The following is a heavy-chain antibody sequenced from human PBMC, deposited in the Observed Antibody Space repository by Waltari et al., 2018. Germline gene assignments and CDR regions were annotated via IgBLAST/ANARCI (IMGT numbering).Heavy chain of an antibody. CDR2: IYSGGNT. V-gene: IGHV3-53*01. CDR1: GFTVRSNY. J-gene: IGHJ4*02. D-gene: IGHD4-17*01. CDR3: ARSDYGDYGID. Sequence: EVQLVESGGGLIQPGGSLRLSCAASGFTVRSNYMSWVRQAPGKGLGWVSVIYSGGNTYYADSVKGRFTISRDSSKNTLYLQMNSLRAEDTAFYYCARSDYGDYGIDWGQGTLVTVSS.